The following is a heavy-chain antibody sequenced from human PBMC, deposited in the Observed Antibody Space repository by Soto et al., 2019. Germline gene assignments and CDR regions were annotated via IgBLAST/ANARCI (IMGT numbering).Heavy chain of an antibody. CDR1: GGTFSSYA. J-gene: IGHJ3*02. CDR2: IIPIFGTA. V-gene: IGHV1-69*13. Sequence: GASVKVSCKASGGTFSSYAISWVRQAPGQGLEWMGGIIPIFGTANYAQKFQGRVTITADESTSTAYMELSSLRSEDTAVYYCARGVQKPGIAVAGRYDAFDIWGQGTMVTVSS. CDR3: ARGVQKPGIAVAGRYDAFDI. D-gene: IGHD6-19*01.